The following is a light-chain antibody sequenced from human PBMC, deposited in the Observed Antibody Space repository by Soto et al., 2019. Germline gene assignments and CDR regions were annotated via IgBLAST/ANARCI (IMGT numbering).Light chain of an antibody. V-gene: IGLV1-40*01. CDR3: QRYDRSLSGSRV. CDR1: SSNIGAGYD. J-gene: IGLJ1*01. Sequence: QSVLTQPPSVSGAPGQRVTISCTGSSSNIGAGYDVHWYQQLPGTAPKLLIYDNSNRPSGVPDRFSGSKSGTSASLAITGLQAEDEVVYYSQRYDRSLSGSRVFRTFTKV. CDR2: DNS.